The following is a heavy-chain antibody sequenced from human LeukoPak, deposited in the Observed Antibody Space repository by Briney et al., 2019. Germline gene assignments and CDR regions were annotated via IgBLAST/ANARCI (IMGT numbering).Heavy chain of an antibody. V-gene: IGHV3-21*01. J-gene: IGHJ4*02. CDR3: ARDRAPDYYDSSGYSDY. CDR1: GFTFSSYS. D-gene: IGHD3-22*01. CDR2: ISSSSSYI. Sequence: GGSLRLSCAASGFTFSSYSMKWVRQAPGKGLEWVSSISSSSSYIYYADSVKGRFTISRENAKNSLYLQMNSLRAEDTAVYYCARDRAPDYYDSSGYSDYWGQGTLVTVSS.